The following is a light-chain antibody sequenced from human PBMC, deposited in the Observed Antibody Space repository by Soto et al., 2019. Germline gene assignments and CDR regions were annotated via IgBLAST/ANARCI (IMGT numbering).Light chain of an antibody. J-gene: IGKJ1*01. CDR2: VAS. Sequence: EIVLTQSPGTLSLSPGERATLSCRASQSVSNNYLAWYQQKPGQAPRLLIYVASNRATGIRDRFSGSGSGRDISLTISRLEPAGFAVYYGPQYGSSGTFGQGTKVDIK. CDR1: QSVSNNY. CDR3: PQYGSSGT. V-gene: IGKV3-20*01.